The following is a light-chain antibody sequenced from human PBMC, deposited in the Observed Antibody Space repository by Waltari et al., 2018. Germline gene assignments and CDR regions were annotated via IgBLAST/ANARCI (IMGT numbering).Light chain of an antibody. CDR1: QSIGSS. V-gene: IGKV3-11*01. J-gene: IGKJ1*01. CDR3: QQRINWPRT. CDR2: DAS. Sequence: ETVLTQSPGTLALSPGERATLSCRASQSIGSSLAWYQHIPGQAPRLLFYDASNRATGIPARFSGIGSGTDFTLTISSLEPEDFAVYYCQQRINWPRTFGQGTKVEIK.